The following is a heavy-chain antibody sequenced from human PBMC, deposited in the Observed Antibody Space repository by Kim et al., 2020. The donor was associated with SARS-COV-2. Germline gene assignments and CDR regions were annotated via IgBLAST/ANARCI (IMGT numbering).Heavy chain of an antibody. Sequence: TLSLTCTVSGGSISSSSYYWGWIRQPPGKGLEWIGSIYYSGSTYYNPSLKSRVTISVDTSKNQFSLKLSSVTAADTAVYYCARPTFHYYGSGSYGDYYYYGMDVWGQGTTVTVSS. J-gene: IGHJ6*02. V-gene: IGHV4-39*01. D-gene: IGHD3-10*01. CDR3: ARPTFHYYGSGSYGDYYYYGMDV. CDR1: GGSISSSSYY. CDR2: IYYSGST.